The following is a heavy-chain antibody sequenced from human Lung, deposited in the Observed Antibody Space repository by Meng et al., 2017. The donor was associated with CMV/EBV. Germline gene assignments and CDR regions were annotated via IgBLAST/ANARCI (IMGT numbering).Heavy chain of an antibody. CDR3: AREDYDFWSGFLH. J-gene: IGHJ4*02. CDR1: GFTFSNYA. CDR2: VSYDGRNE. Sequence: SCAAPGFTFSNYAMHWVRQAPGKGLEWVAAVSYDGRNEYYAGSVQGRFTISRDNSKNTLYLQMSSLRAEDTAVHYCAREDYDFWSGFLHWVQGTXVTVSS. V-gene: IGHV3-30*04. D-gene: IGHD3-3*01.